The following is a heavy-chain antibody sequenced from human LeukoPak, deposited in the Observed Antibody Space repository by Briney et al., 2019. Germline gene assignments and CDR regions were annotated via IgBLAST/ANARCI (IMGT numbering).Heavy chain of an antibody. V-gene: IGHV3-64D*06. Sequence: GGSLRLSCSASGFTFTSHVMHWVRQAPGKGLQYVSGISMDVQTTYYAGSVKGRFTISRDSSKNTVYLQMNSLTAEDTAVYYCVREGLERRTNFDYWGQGTLVSVSS. J-gene: IGHJ4*02. CDR2: ISMDVQTT. D-gene: IGHD1-1*01. CDR3: VREGLERRTNFDY. CDR1: GFTFTSHV.